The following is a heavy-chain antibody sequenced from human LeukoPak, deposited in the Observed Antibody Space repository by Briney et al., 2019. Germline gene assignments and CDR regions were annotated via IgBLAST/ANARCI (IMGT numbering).Heavy chain of an antibody. CDR3: ARRPVSYSSSWYLSN. Sequence: ASVKVSCKASGYTFTGYYMHWVRQAPGQGLEWMGWINPNSGGTNYAQKFQGRVTMTRDTPISTAYMELSRLRSDDTAVYYCARRPVSYSSSWYLSNWGQGTLVTVSS. V-gene: IGHV1-2*02. CDR1: GYTFTGYY. D-gene: IGHD6-13*01. CDR2: INPNSGGT. J-gene: IGHJ4*02.